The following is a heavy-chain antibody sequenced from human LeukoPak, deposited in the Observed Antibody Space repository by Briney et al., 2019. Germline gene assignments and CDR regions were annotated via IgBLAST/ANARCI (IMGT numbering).Heavy chain of an antibody. CDR1: GGTFSSYA. CDR2: IIPIFGTA. Sequence: VASVKVSCKASGGTFSSYAISWVRQAPGQGLEWMGGIIPIFGTANYAQKFQGRVTITADESTSTAYMELSSLRSEDTAVYYCARLGFGAAAIPYNWNRGYFDYWGQGTLVTVSS. D-gene: IGHD1-20*01. J-gene: IGHJ4*02. CDR3: ARLGFGAAAIPYNWNRGYFDY. V-gene: IGHV1-69*13.